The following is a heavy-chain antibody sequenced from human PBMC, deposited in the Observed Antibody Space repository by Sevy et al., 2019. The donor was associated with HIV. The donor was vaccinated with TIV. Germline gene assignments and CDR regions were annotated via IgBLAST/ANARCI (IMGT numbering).Heavy chain of an antibody. J-gene: IGHJ4*02. V-gene: IGHV3-66*01. CDR1: GFTVNSNY. Sequence: GGSLRLSCAASGFTVNSNYMTWVRQAPGKGLEGVSVIYSDGTAYNADSVKERFSISRDNSKNTRYLQMNSLNAEDTAVYYCARGKSGYGYALNYWGQGTLVTVSS. CDR2: IYSDGTA. D-gene: IGHD5-18*01. CDR3: ARGKSGYGYALNY.